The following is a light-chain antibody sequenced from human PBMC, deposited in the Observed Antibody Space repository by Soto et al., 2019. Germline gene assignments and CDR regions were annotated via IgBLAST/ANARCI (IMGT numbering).Light chain of an antibody. CDR2: DAL. V-gene: IGKV1-5*01. CDR1: QSITNR. J-gene: IGKJ1*01. Sequence: DIQMTQPPSTLSASVGDRVAITCRASQSITNRLAWYQLKPGKAPKVLIYDALNLESGVPSRFSGSGYGTEFTLTIRSLQPDDFATYCCQHYGGMWTFGQGTKVEMK. CDR3: QHYGGMWT.